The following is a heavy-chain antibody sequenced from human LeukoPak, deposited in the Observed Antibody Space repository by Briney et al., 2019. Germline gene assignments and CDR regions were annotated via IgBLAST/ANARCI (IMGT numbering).Heavy chain of an antibody. Sequence: PSETLSLTCTVSGGSISSHYWSWIRQPPGKGLEWIGYIYTSGSTNYNPSLKSRVTISVDTSKNQFSLKLSSVTAADAAVYYCARLWVSTTYDAFDLWGQGTMVTVSS. J-gene: IGHJ3*01. CDR3: ARLWVSTTYDAFDL. D-gene: IGHD1-26*01. V-gene: IGHV4-4*09. CDR1: GGSISSHY. CDR2: IYTSGST.